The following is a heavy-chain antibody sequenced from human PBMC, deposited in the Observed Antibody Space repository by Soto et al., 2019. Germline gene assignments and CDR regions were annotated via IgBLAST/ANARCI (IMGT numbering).Heavy chain of an antibody. D-gene: IGHD2-2*01. CDR2: IYYSGST. V-gene: IGHV4-59*08. J-gene: IGHJ4*02. Sequence: SETLSLTCTVSGGSISSYYWSWIRQPPGKGLEWIGYIYYSGSTNYNPSLKSRVTISVDTSKNQFSLKLSSVTAADTAVYYGARLGGYCSSTSCYDYWGQGTLVTVSS. CDR3: ARLGGYCSSTSCYDY. CDR1: GGSISSYY.